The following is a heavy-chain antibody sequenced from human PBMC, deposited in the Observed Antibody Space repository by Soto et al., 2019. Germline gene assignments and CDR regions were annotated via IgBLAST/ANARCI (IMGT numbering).Heavy chain of an antibody. Sequence: QVQLQQWGAGLLKPSETLSLTCAVYGGSFSGYYWSWIRQPPGKGLEWIGEINHSGSTNYNPSLKRRVTISVDTSKNQFYLKLSSVTAADTAVYYCARWGSGWYYFDYWGQGTLVTVSS. CDR2: INHSGST. J-gene: IGHJ4*02. D-gene: IGHD6-19*01. V-gene: IGHV4-34*01. CDR1: GGSFSGYY. CDR3: ARWGSGWYYFDY.